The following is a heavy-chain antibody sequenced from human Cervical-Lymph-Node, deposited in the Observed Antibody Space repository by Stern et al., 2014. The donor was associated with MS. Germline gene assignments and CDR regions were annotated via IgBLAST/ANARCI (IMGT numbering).Heavy chain of an antibody. Sequence: EVHLVESGGGLVKPGGSLRLSCAASGFSLSDYGMNWVRQAPGKGMEWVSSISRTSNYIYYADSERGRFTISRDNAKNSVYLQMNSLRAEDTAMYYCARGGDYYGESAHWGQGAPVTVSS. D-gene: IGHD3-10*01. CDR2: ISRTSNYI. V-gene: IGHV3-21*01. J-gene: IGHJ4*02. CDR3: ARGGDYYGESAH. CDR1: GFSLSDYG.